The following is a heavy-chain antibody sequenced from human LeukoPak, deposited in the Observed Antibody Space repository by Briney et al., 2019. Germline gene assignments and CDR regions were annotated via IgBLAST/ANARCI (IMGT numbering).Heavy chain of an antibody. J-gene: IGHJ5*02. CDR3: AGSYSGYMRGNWFDP. Sequence: WASVKVSCKTSGYTFTGYYMHWVRQAPGQGLEWMGWINPNSGGTNYAQKFQGRVTMTRDTSISTAYMELSRLRSDDTAVYYCAGSYSGYMRGNWFDPWGQGTLVTVSS. V-gene: IGHV1-2*02. D-gene: IGHD5-12*01. CDR2: INPNSGGT. CDR1: GYTFTGYY.